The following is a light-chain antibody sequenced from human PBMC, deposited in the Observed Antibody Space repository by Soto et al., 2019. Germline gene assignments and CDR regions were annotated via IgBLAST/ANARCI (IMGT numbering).Light chain of an antibody. V-gene: IGKV3-11*01. Sequence: EIVLTQSPATLSLSPGERATLSCRASQSVSSYLAWYQQKPGQAPRLLIYDASNRATGIPARFSGSGSGTDFTLTIRSLEPEDFAVYYCQGIPFGQGTRLEIK. CDR2: DAS. J-gene: IGKJ5*01. CDR1: QSVSSY. CDR3: QGIP.